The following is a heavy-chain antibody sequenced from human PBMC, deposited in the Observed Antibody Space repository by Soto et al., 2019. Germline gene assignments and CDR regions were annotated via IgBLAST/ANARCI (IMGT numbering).Heavy chain of an antibody. D-gene: IGHD5-18*01. CDR2: ISWNSGSI. V-gene: IGHV3-9*01. CDR3: AKGADTAMVKYSYYYYYYMNV. J-gene: IGHJ6*03. Sequence: GGSLRLSCAASGFTFDDYAMHWVRQAPGKGLEWVSGISWNSGSIGYADSVKGRFTISRDNAKNSLYLQMNSLRAEDTALYYCAKGADTAMVKYSYYYYYYMNVWGKGTTVTVSS. CDR1: GFTFDDYA.